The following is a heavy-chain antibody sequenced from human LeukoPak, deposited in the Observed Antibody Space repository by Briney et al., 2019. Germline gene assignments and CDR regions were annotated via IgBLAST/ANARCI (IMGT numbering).Heavy chain of an antibody. CDR1: GFTFSNYA. V-gene: IGHV3-23*01. CDR3: AKDRRDGYNPHSFDY. D-gene: IGHD5-24*01. J-gene: IGHJ4*02. Sequence: GGSLRLSCVASGFTFSNYALIWVRQAPGKGLEWVSAISGGGGNTYYADSVKGRFTISRDNSKNTLYLQMNSLRAEDTAVYYCAKDRRDGYNPHSFDYWGQGTLVTVSS. CDR2: ISGGGGNT.